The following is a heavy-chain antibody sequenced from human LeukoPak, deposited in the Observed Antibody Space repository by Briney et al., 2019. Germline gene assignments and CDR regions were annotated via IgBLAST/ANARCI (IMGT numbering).Heavy chain of an antibody. CDR1: GGSISSSSYY. CDR2: IYYSGST. J-gene: IGHJ4*02. V-gene: IGHV4-39*07. CDR3: ARDLYGDDYFDY. D-gene: IGHD4-17*01. Sequence: SETLSLTCTVSGGSISSSSYYWGWIRQPPGKGLEWIGSIYYSGSTYYNPSLKSRVTISVDTSKNHFSLNLNSVTAADTAVYYCARDLYGDDYFDYWGQGTLVTVSS.